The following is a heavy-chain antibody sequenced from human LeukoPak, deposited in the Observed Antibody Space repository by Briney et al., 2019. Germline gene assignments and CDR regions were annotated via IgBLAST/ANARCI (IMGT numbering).Heavy chain of an antibody. CDR3: AFDSSGYWRASDDAIFDI. D-gene: IGHD3-22*01. V-gene: IGHV1-2*02. J-gene: IGHJ3*02. CDR2: INPNSGGT. Sequence: ASVKVSCKASGYTFTAYYMHWVRQAPGQGLEWMGWINPNSGGTNYAQKFQGRVTMTRDTSISTAYMELSRLRYDDTAVYHCAFDSSGYWRASDDAIFDIWGQGTMVTVSS. CDR1: GYTFTAYY.